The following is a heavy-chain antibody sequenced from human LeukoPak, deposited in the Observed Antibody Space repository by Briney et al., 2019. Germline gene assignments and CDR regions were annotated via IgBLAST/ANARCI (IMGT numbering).Heavy chain of an antibody. CDR3: TREGVYVPDGSGYHRDAFDI. CDR2: FDPEDGET. V-gene: IGHV1-24*01. Sequence: GASVKVSCKVSGYTLTELSMHWVRQAPGKGLEWMGGFDPEDGETIYAQKFQGRVTMTEDTSTDTAYMELSSLRSEDTAVYYCTREGVYVPDGSGYHRDAFDIWGQGAVVIVSS. CDR1: GYTLTELS. D-gene: IGHD3-22*01. J-gene: IGHJ3*02.